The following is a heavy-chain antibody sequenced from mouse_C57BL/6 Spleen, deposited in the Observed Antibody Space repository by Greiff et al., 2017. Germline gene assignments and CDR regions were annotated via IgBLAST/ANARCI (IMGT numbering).Heavy chain of an antibody. D-gene: IGHD5-5*01. CDR2: ISYDGSN. CDR1: GYSITSGYY. CDR3: ARELPRDGVDY. V-gene: IGHV3-6*01. J-gene: IGHJ2*01. Sequence: EVQLVESGPGLVKPSQSLSLTCSVTGYSITSGYYWNWIRQFPGNKLEWMGYISYDGSNNYNPSLKNRISITRDTSKNQFFLKLNSVTTEDTATYYCARELPRDGVDYWGQGTTLTVSS.